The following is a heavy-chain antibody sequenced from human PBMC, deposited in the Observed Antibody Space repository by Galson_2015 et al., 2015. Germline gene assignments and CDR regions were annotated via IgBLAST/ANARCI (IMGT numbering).Heavy chain of an antibody. CDR1: GGTFSSYA. CDR2: IIPIFGTA. D-gene: IGHD5-24*01. J-gene: IGHJ4*02. Sequence: SVKVSCKASGGTFSSYAISWVRQAPGQGLEWMGGIIPIFGTANYAQKFQGRVTITADESTSTAYMELSSLRSEDTAAYYCARSNRDGYNHDYWGQGTLVTVSS. CDR3: ARSNRDGYNHDY. V-gene: IGHV1-69*13.